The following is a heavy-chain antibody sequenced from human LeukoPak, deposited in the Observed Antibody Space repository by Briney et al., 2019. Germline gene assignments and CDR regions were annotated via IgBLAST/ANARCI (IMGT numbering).Heavy chain of an antibody. D-gene: IGHD3-16*01. CDR1: GSNFTNYW. Sequence: GESLEISCQGSGSNFTNYWIGWVRQLPGKGLEGMGIIYPGDSYTRYSPSFQGHVTISADKSINTAYLQWGSLKASDTAMYYCARSSYHVGDLQHGGQGTLVTVSS. J-gene: IGHJ1*01. CDR3: ARSSYHVGDLQH. CDR2: IYPGDSYT. V-gene: IGHV5-51*01.